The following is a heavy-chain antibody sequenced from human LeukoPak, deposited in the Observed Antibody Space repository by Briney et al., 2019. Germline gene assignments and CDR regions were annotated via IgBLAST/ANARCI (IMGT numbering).Heavy chain of an antibody. J-gene: IGHJ5*02. CDR1: GYSFTSYW. CDR3: ARHGVGGQGSGSYYKDWFDP. D-gene: IGHD3-10*01. V-gene: IGHV5-10-1*01. CDR2: IDPSDSYT. Sequence: GESLRISCKGSGYSFTSYWISWVRQMPGKGLEWMGRIDPSDSYTNYSPSFQGHVTISADKSISTAYLQWSSLKASDTAMYYCARHGVGGQGSGSYYKDWFDPWGQGTLVTVSS.